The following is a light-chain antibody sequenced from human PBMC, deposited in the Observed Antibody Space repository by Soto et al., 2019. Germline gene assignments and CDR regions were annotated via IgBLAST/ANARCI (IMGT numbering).Light chain of an antibody. Sequence: QPVLTQPPSVSGAPGQRVTISCTGSSSNIGAGYDVHWYQQLPGTAPKVLIYGNANRPSGVPDRFSGSKSGTSASLAITGLQAEDEADYYCQSYDISLSGSIFGGGTKLTVL. CDR2: GNA. V-gene: IGLV1-40*01. J-gene: IGLJ2*01. CDR1: SSNIGAGYD. CDR3: QSYDISLSGSI.